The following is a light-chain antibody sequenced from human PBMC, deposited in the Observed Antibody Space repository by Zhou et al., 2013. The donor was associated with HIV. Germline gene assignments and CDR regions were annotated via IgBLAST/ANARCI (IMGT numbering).Light chain of an antibody. J-gene: IGKJ5*01. CDR1: QDISNY. V-gene: IGKV1-27*01. CDR3: QKYNSAPRIT. Sequence: DFQMTQSPSSLSTSVGDRVTITCRASQDISNYLAWYQQKPGKVPRLLIYAASTLQSGVPSRFGGSGSGTDFTLTISSLRPEDVATYYCQKYNSAPRITFGQGTRLEIK. CDR2: AAS.